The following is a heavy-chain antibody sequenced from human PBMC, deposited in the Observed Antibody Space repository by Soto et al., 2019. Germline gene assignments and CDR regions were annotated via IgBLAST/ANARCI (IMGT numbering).Heavy chain of an antibody. V-gene: IGHV4-59*01. D-gene: IGHD4-17*01. CDR2: IYYSGST. Sequence: SETLSLTCTVPGGSIRSYYWSWIRQPPGKGLEWIWYIYYSGSTNYNPPLNSRVTISVDSSKNHFSLKLGSFTFVYTAVYYCAGRGDYAIDYWGQVTLVTVSS. CDR3: AGRGDYAIDY. CDR1: GGSIRSYY. J-gene: IGHJ4*02.